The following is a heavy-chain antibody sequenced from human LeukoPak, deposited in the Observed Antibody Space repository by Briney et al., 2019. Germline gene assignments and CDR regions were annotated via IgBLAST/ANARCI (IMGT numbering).Heavy chain of an antibody. CDR1: GGSISSYY. CDR2: IYYGGST. CDR3: ARTDYDILTGLFDP. Sequence: KASETLSLTCTVSGGSISSYYWGSIRQPPGKGLEWIGYIYYGGSTNYSPSLKSRVTISVDTSKNQFSLKLSSVTAADTAVYYCARTDYDILTGLFDPWGQGTLVTVSS. D-gene: IGHD3-9*01. V-gene: IGHV4-59*01. J-gene: IGHJ5*02.